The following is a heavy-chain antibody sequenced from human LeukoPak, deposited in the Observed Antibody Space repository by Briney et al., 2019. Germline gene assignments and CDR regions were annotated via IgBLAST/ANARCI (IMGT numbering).Heavy chain of an antibody. D-gene: IGHD3-22*01. CDR2: ISSSSSYI. Sequence: PGGSLRLSCAVSGFTFSSYWMHWVRQVPGKGLEWVSSISSSSSYIYYADSVKGRFTISRDNAKNSLYLQMNSLRAEDTAVYYCARRSSGLFDPWGQGTLVTVSS. CDR1: GFTFSSYW. J-gene: IGHJ5*02. V-gene: IGHV3-21*01. CDR3: ARRSSGLFDP.